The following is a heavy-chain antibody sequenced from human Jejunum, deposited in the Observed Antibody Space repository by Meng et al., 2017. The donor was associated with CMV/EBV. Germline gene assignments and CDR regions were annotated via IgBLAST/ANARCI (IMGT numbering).Heavy chain of an antibody. J-gene: IGHJ4*02. V-gene: IGHV3-30*02. CDR3: ATGGKWLRSSFDY. CDR1: GFTFSIYG. Sequence: SGFTFSIYGMNWVRQAPGKGLEWVAFIPYVGSNEFYADSVKGRFTISRDNSKNTLYLQMNSLRSEDTAVYYCATGGKWLRSSFDYWGQGTLVTVSS. CDR2: IPYVGSNE. D-gene: IGHD5-12*01.